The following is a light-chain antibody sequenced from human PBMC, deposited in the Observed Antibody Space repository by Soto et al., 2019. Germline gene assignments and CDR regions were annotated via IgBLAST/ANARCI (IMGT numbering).Light chain of an antibody. V-gene: IGKV1-5*03. CDR3: QQYDSYSWT. CDR2: QAS. CDR1: QSISSW. Sequence: DIQMTQSPSTLSAFVGDRVTITCRASQSISSWLAWYQQKPGKAPKXMVYQASTLESGVPLRFSGSGSGTEGTLTINSLQSDDVATYYCQQYDSYSWTFGQGTKVDIK. J-gene: IGKJ1*01.